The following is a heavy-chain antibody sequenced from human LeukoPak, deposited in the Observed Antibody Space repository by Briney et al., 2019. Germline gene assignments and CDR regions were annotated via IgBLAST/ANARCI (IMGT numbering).Heavy chain of an antibody. V-gene: IGHV1-2*02. CDR2: INPNSGGT. CDR3: ARVEGVAAAGHFDY. D-gene: IGHD6-13*01. CDR1: GYTFTSYY. Sequence: ASVKVSCKASGYTFTSYYMHWVRQAPGQGLEWMGWINPNSGGTNYAQKFQGRVTMTRDTSISTAYMELSRLRSDDTAVYYCARVEGVAAAGHFDYWGQGTLVTVSS. J-gene: IGHJ4*02.